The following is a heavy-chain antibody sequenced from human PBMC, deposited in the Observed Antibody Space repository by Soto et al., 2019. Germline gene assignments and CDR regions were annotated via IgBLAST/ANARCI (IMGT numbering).Heavy chain of an antibody. Sequence: QGQLVQSGVEVKKPGASVKVSCSASGNTFTNFGVTWVRQAPGEGLEWMGWISPYTDDPSYAQKFQGRVTMTIDTCTSTAYFDLRSLTSDDTAVYYCARVIPGAEAWFHPWGQGTLVTVSS. CDR1: GNTFTNFG. CDR2: ISPYTDDP. J-gene: IGHJ5*02. D-gene: IGHD2-2*01. V-gene: IGHV1-18*01. CDR3: ARVIPGAEAWFHP.